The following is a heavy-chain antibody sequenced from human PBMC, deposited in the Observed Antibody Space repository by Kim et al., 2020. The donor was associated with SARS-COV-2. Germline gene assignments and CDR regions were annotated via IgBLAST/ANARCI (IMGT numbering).Heavy chain of an antibody. J-gene: IGHJ6*02. Sequence: GGSLRLSCAASGFTFSGSAMHWVRQVSGKGLEWVGRIRSKANSYATAYAASVKGRFTISRDDSKNTAYLQMNSLKTEDTAVYYCTREGGGTMVRGVTQTYYYYGMDVWGQGTTVTVSS. CDR1: GFTFSGSA. CDR3: TREGGGTMVRGVTQTYYYYGMDV. CDR2: IRSKANSYAT. V-gene: IGHV3-73*01. D-gene: IGHD3-10*01.